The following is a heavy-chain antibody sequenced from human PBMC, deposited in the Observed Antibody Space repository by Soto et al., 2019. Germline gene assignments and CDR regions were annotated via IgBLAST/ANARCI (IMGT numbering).Heavy chain of an antibody. CDR2: ISAYNGNT. V-gene: IGHV1-18*01. D-gene: IGHD3-10*01. J-gene: IGHJ5*02. Sequence: QVQLVQSGAEVKKHGASVKVSCKASGYTFTNYGISWVRQAPGQVLEWMGWISAYNGNTNFAQKLQGRVTMTTDTSTSTAYMELRSLRSDDTAVYYCARGVGSGSYYNQYNWFDPWGQGTLVTGSS. CDR3: ARGVGSGSYYNQYNWFDP. CDR1: GYTFTNYG.